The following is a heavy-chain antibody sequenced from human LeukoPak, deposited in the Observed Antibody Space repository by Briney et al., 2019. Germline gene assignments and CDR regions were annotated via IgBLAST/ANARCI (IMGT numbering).Heavy chain of an antibody. V-gene: IGHV4-59*01. D-gene: IGHD3-22*01. J-gene: IGHJ4*02. Sequence: PSETLSLTCTVSGGSISSYYWSWIRQTPGKGLEWIGYIHYSGTTKYNPSLKSRVTISVDTSKNQFSLKLSSVTAAGTAVYYCARVLGSGYSDYWGQGTLVTVSS. CDR3: ARVLGSGYSDY. CDR1: GGSISSYY. CDR2: IHYSGTT.